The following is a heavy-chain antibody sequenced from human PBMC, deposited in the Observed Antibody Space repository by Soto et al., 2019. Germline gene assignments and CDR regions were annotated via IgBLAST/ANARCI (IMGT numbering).Heavy chain of an antibody. CDR3: ARDRLGRYSNYRWFDP. CDR1: GYTFTSYA. V-gene: IGHV7-4-1*01. D-gene: IGHD4-4*01. CDR2: INTNTGNP. Sequence: ASVKVSCKASGYTFTSYAMNWVRQAPGQGLEWMGWINTNTGNPTYAQGFTGRFVFSLDTSVSTAYLQICSLKAEDTAVYYCARDRLGRYSNYRWFDPWGQGTLVTVSS. J-gene: IGHJ5*02.